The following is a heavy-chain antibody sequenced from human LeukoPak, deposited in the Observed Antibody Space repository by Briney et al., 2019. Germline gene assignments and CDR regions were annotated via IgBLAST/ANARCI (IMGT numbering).Heavy chain of an antibody. CDR1: GGTFSNYA. CDR3: ASTDYYDSRGYGGSFAI. J-gene: IGHJ3*02. D-gene: IGHD3-22*01. V-gene: IGHV1-69*13. CDR2: IIPMFDTP. Sequence: SVKVSCKASGGTFSNYAISWVRQAPGQGLEWMGGIIPMFDTPIYAQKFQGRVTITADESTSTVYMELSSLRSEDTAVYFCASTDYYDSRGYGGSFAIWGQGTMVTVSS.